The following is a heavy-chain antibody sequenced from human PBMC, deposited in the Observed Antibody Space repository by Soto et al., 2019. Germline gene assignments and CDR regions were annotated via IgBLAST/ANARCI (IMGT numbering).Heavy chain of an antibody. Sequence: GGSLRLSCAASGFTFSSYWMHWVRQAPGKGLVWVSRINTDGSSTSYADSVKGRFTISRDDSKNTLYLQMNSLKTEDTAVYYCTTDVYDSSGHWGQGTLVTVSS. CDR3: TTDVYDSSGH. CDR1: GFTFSSYW. V-gene: IGHV3-74*01. J-gene: IGHJ4*02. CDR2: INTDGSST. D-gene: IGHD3-22*01.